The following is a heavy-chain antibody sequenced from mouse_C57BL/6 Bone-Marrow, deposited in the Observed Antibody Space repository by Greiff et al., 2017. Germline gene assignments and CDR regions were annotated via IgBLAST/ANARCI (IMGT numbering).Heavy chain of an antibody. CDR1: GYTFTDYE. Sequence: VQLQESGAELVRPGASVTLSCKASGYTFTDYEMHWVKQTTVHGLEWIGAIYPETGGPAYNQKFNGKAILTADKASSTAYMELRSQTSEDSSVYYCTRSKLVFDYWGQGTTLTVSA. J-gene: IGHJ2*01. V-gene: IGHV1-15*01. CDR2: IYPETGGP. CDR3: TRSKLVFDY. D-gene: IGHD1-3*01.